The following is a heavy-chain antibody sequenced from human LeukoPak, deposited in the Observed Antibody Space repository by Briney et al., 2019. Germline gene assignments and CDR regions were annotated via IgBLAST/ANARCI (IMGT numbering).Heavy chain of an antibody. CDR3: ARDSPRSSSWYGGSLLG. CDR1: GYTFTNYG. J-gene: IGHJ4*02. D-gene: IGHD6-13*01. CDR2: ISAYNGNT. V-gene: IGHV1-18*01. Sequence: ASVKVSCKASGYTFTNYGISWVRQAPGQGLEWMGWISAYNGNTNYAQKLQGRVTMTTDTSTSTAYMELRSLRSDDTAVYYCARDSPRSSSWYGGSLLGWGQGTLVTVSS.